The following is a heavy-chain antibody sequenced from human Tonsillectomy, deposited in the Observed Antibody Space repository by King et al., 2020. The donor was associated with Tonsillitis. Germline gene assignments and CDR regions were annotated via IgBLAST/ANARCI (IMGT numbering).Heavy chain of an antibody. CDR1: GFPFSAHW. V-gene: IGHV3-7*02. Sequence: VQLVESGGGLVPPGGSLRLSCAASGFPFSAHWMAWARQVPGKGLEWVANIKHDGSDKYYVDSMEGRFSISKDDAKNSVYLQMNSLRVEDTAVYYCGGGKWGRIDYWGQGALVIVSS. D-gene: IGHD7-27*01. CDR3: GGGKWGRIDY. CDR2: IKHDGSDK. J-gene: IGHJ4*02.